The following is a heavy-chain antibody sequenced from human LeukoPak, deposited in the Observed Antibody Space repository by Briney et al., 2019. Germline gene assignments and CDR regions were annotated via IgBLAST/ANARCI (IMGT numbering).Heavy chain of an antibody. D-gene: IGHD2-2*01. CDR3: AGGGVIVVFPDY. CDR2: IYYSGST. CDR1: GGSISSSSYY. Sequence: SETLSLTCTVSGGSISSSSYYWGWIRQPPGMGLEWIGSIYYSGSTYYNPSLKSRVTISVDTSKNQFSLKLSSVTAADTAVYYCAGGGVIVVFPDYWGQGTLVTVSS. V-gene: IGHV4-39*01. J-gene: IGHJ4*02.